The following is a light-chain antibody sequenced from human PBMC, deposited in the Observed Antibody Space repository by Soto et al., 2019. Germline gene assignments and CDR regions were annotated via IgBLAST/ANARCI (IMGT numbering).Light chain of an antibody. J-gene: IGKJ1*01. CDR3: QQYNNWPPTWT. CDR1: QSISSN. CDR2: GVS. Sequence: EIVLTQSPATLYVSPGESATLSCRASQSISSNLAWYQQKPGQAPRLLIYGVSTRATDIPARFSGSGSGTEFTLTISSLQSEDFAVYYCQQYNNWPPTWTFGQGTKVDIK. V-gene: IGKV3-15*01.